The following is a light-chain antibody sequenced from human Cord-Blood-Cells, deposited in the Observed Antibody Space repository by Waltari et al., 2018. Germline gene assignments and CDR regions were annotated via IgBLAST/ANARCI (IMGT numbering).Light chain of an antibody. J-gene: IGKJ3*01. CDR2: AAS. CDR1: QSISSY. Sequence: DIQMTQSKSSLSASVVDRDTITCRASQSISSYLNLYQQKPGKAPKLLISAASSLQSGVPSRFSGSGSGTDVTLTISSQQPEDFATYYFQQSYSTPFTFGPGTKVDIK. CDR3: QQSYSTPFT. V-gene: IGKV1-39*01.